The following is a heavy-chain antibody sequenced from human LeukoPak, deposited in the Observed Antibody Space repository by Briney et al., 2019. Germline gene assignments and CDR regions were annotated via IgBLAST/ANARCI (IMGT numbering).Heavy chain of an antibody. J-gene: IGHJ4*02. CDR1: GYTFTSYY. CDR2: INPNSGGT. Sequence: GASVKVSCKASGYTFTSYYMHWVRQAPGQGLEWMGWINPNSGGTNYAQKFQGRVTMTRDTSISTAYMELSRLRSDDTAVYYCARELKTGNDVLLWFGELTRGDYWGQGTLVTVSS. CDR3: ARELKTGNDVLLWFGELTRGDY. D-gene: IGHD3-10*01. V-gene: IGHV1-2*02.